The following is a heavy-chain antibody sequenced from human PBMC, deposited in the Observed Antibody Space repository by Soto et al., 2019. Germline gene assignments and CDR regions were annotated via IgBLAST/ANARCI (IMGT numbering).Heavy chain of an antibody. V-gene: IGHV4-31*03. Sequence: SETLSLTCTVSGGSISSGGYYWSWIRQHPGKGLEWIGYIYYSGSTYYNPSLKSRVTISVDTSKNQFSLKLSSVTAADTAVYYCARWNGYNLWYYFDYWGQGTLVTVSS. CDR2: IYYSGST. D-gene: IGHD5-12*01. CDR1: GGSISSGGYY. CDR3: ARWNGYNLWYYFDY. J-gene: IGHJ4*02.